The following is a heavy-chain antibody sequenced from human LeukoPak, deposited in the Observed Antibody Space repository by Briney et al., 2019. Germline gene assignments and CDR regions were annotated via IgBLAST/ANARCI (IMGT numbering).Heavy chain of an antibody. D-gene: IGHD3-22*01. V-gene: IGHV3-48*03. CDR2: ISSSGSTI. Sequence: GGSLRLSCAASGLTFSSYEMNWVRQAPGKGLEWVSYISSSGSTIYYADSVKGRFTISRDNAKNSLYLQMNSLRAEDTAVYYCARDLYYDSSGYLGYWGQGTLVTVSS. CDR1: GLTFSSYE. CDR3: ARDLYYDSSGYLGY. J-gene: IGHJ4*02.